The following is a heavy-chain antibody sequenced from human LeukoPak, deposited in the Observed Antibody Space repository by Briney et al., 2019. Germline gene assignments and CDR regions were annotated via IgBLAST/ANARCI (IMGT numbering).Heavy chain of an antibody. CDR1: GFTFDDYG. CDR2: INWNGGST. D-gene: IGHD1-7*01. CDR3: ARDRYNWNYGAQDV. J-gene: IGHJ6*04. V-gene: IGHV3-20*04. Sequence: PGGSLRLSCAASGFTFDDYGMSWVRQAPGKGLEWDSGINWNGGSTGYADSVKGRFTISRDNAKNSLYLQMNSLRAEDTALYYCARDRYNWNYGAQDVWGKGTTVTVSS.